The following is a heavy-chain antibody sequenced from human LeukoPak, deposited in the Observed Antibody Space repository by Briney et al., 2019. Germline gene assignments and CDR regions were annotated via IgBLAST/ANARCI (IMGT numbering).Heavy chain of an antibody. D-gene: IGHD2-2*01. V-gene: IGHV3-23*01. CDR2: IGGGGAPT. Sequence: GGSLRPSCAASGFTFTSYAMNWVRQTPGKGLEWVSAIGGGGAPTYYADSVKGRFTISRDNSRNTLYLQMNSLRAEDTALYYCVKDLPCTSASCYLRFDSWGQGTLVTVSS. J-gene: IGHJ4*02. CDR1: GFTFTSYA. CDR3: VKDLPCTSASCYLRFDS.